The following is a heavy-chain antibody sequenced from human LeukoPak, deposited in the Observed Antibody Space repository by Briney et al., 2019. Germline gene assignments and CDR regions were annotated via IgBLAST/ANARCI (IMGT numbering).Heavy chain of an antibody. D-gene: IGHD1-26*01. V-gene: IGHV6-1*01. CDR1: GDSVSSNSAA. CDR3: ARDEGNIVGASNAFDI. CDR2: TYYRSKWYN. J-gene: IGHJ3*02. Sequence: SQTLLLTCAISGDSVSSNSAAWNWIRQSPSRGLEWLGRTYYRSKWYNDYAVSVKSRITINPDTSKNQFSLQLNSVTPEDTAVYYCARDEGNIVGASNAFDIWGQGTMVTVSS.